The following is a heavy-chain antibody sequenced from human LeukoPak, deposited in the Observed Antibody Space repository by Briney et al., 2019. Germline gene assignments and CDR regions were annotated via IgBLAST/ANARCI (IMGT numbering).Heavy chain of an antibody. J-gene: IGHJ4*02. CDR3: ARESDDFWSGYYYFDY. CDR2: IYTSGST. CDR1: GGSISSYY. D-gene: IGHD3-3*01. V-gene: IGHV4-4*08. Sequence: PSETLSLTCTVSGGSISSYYWSWIRQPPGKGLEWIGYIYTSGSTNYNPSLKSRVTISVDTSKNQFSLKLSSVTAADTAVYYCARESDDFWSGYYYFDYWGQGTLVTVSS.